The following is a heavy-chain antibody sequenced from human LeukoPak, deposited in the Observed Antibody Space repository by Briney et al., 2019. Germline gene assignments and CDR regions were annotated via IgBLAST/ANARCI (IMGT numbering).Heavy chain of an antibody. V-gene: IGHV4-39*07. CDR3: ARASLYCSGGSCYDHFDY. CDR2: IYYSGST. D-gene: IGHD2-15*01. CDR1: GFTFSSYS. J-gene: IGHJ4*02. Sequence: PGGSLRLSCAASGFTFSSYSMNWIRQPPGKGLEWIGSIYYSGSTYYNPSLKSRVTISVDTSKNQFSLKLSSVTAADTAVYYCARASLYCSGGSCYDHFDYWGQGTLVTVSS.